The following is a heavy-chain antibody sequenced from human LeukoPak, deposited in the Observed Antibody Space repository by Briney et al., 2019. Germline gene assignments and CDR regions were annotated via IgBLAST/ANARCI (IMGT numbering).Heavy chain of an antibody. Sequence: GGSLRLFCVASGFIVSNNYMSGVRQAPGKGLEWVSVLYNAGSTYYADSVKGRFTISRDNSKNTLYLQMYSLRAEDTAVYYCARAGIAAAGPLYYFDYWGQGTLVTVSS. CDR3: ARAGIAAAGPLYYFDY. J-gene: IGHJ4*02. D-gene: IGHD6-13*01. V-gene: IGHV3-53*01. CDR1: GFIVSNNY. CDR2: LYNAGST.